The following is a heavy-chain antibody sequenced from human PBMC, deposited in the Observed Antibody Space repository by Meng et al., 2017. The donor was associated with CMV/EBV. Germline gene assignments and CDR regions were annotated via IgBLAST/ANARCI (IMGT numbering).Heavy chain of an antibody. D-gene: IGHD3-3*01. V-gene: IGHV4-61*01. Sequence: SETLSLTCTVSGGSVSSGSYYWSWIRQPPGKGLEGIGYTNYSGSTNYNPSLKSRVTISVDTSKNQFSLKLSSVTAADTAVYYCARDPYPSYDFWCGPNPKYYYYGMDVWGQGTTVTVSS. J-gene: IGHJ6*02. CDR1: GGSVSSGSYY. CDR3: ARDPYPSYDFWCGPNPKYYYYGMDV. CDR2: TNYSGST.